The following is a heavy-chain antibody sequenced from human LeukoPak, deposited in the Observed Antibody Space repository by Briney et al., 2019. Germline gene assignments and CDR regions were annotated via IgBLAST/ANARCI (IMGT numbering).Heavy chain of an antibody. CDR3: ARSVTGYYGMDV. Sequence: GGSLRLSCAASGFTFRNYTMNWVRQAPGKGLEWVSFISSRSSYINYADSVKGRFTISRDNAKNSLYLQMNSLRAEDTAVYYCARSVTGYYGMDVWGQGTTVTVSS. D-gene: IGHD5-18*01. CDR2: ISSRSSYI. J-gene: IGHJ6*02. CDR1: GFTFRNYT. V-gene: IGHV3-21*01.